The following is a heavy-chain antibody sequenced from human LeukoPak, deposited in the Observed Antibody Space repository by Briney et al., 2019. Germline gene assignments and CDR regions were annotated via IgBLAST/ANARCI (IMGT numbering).Heavy chain of an antibody. D-gene: IGHD1-26*01. CDR3: ARFNSGSYQHYFDY. J-gene: IGHJ4*02. V-gene: IGHV4-39*07. Sequence: SETLSLTCTVSGGSISSSSYYWGWIRQPPGKGLEWIGGIYYSGSTYYNPSPKSRVTISVDTSKNQFSLKLSSVTAADTAVYYCARFNSGSYQHYFDYWGQGTLVTVSS. CDR1: GGSISSSSYY. CDR2: IYYSGST.